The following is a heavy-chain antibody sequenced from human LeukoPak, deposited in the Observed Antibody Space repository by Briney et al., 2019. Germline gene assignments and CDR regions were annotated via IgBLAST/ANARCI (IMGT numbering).Heavy chain of an antibody. V-gene: IGHV3-33*01. CDR3: ARDGAYGHRGYFDY. CDR1: GFTFSSYG. D-gene: IGHD4-17*01. J-gene: IGHJ4*02. Sequence: PGGSLRLSCAASGFTFSSYGMHWVRQAPGKGLEWVAVIWYDGSNKYCADSVKGRFTISRDNSKNTLYLQMNSLRAEDTAVYYCARDGAYGHRGYFDYWGQGTLVTVSS. CDR2: IWYDGSNK.